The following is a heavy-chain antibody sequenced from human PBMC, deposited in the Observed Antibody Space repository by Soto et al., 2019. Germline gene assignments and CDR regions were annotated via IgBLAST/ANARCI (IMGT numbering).Heavy chain of an antibody. V-gene: IGHV4-59*11. CDR1: GDYINSRY. CDR2: IDYVGST. D-gene: IGHD3-10*01. CDR3: VRQRGNYFDF. J-gene: IGHJ4*02. Sequence: SETLSRTCIVSGDYINSRYWSWIRQPPGKGLEWIGYIDYVGSTNYAPSLQSRVTMSVDTSKNQVSLKLRYVTAADTAVYYCVRQRGNYFDFWGQGTLVTVSS.